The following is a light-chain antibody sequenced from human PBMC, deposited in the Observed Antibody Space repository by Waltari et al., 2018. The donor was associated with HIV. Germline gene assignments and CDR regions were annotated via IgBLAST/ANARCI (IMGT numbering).Light chain of an antibody. V-gene: IGKV4-1*01. CDR3: QQYYSTPLT. Sequence: DIVMTQSPDSLAVSLGERATINCKSSQSVLYNSNNKNYLAWYQQRPGQPPKLLIYWASTRESGVPDRFSGSGSGTDFTLTINSLRAEDVAVYYCQQYYSTPLTFGGGTKVEIK. J-gene: IGKJ4*01. CDR2: WAS. CDR1: QSVLYNSNNKNY.